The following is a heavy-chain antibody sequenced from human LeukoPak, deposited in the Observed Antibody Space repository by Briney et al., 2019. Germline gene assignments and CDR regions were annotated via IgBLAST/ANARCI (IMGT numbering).Heavy chain of an antibody. CDR3: AGGVTIVRGTSKHFDY. V-gene: IGHV4-59*10. CDR2: VYTSEST. Sequence: SETLSLTCAVYGGSFSGYYWSWIRQPAGKGLEWIGRVYTSESTNYNPSLKSRVTISVDTSKNQFSLKLSSVTAADTAVYYCAGGVTIVRGTSKHFDYWGQGTLVTVSS. CDR1: GGSFSGYY. D-gene: IGHD3-10*01. J-gene: IGHJ4*02.